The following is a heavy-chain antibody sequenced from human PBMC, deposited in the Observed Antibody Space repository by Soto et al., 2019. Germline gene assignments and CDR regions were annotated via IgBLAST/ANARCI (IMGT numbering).Heavy chain of an antibody. D-gene: IGHD6-13*01. CDR1: GYTFTSYG. Sequence: ASVKVSCKASGYTFTSYGISWVRQAPGQGLEWMGWISAYNGNTNYAQKLQGRVTMTTDTSTSTAYMELRSLRSDDTAVYYCARDEGAGLAALYYYYYGMDVWGQGTTVTVSS. CDR3: ARDEGAGLAALYYYYYGMDV. V-gene: IGHV1-18*01. CDR2: ISAYNGNT. J-gene: IGHJ6*02.